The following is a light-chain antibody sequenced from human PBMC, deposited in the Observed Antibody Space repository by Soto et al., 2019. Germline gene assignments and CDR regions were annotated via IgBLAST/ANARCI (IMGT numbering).Light chain of an antibody. Sequence: DIQMTQSPSSLSASVGDRVTITCRASQDITHSLAWYQQKPGKVPKLLIYDASTLQSGVPSRFSGTGSGTDFTLTISSLQPEDVATYYCQKYYSAPHTFGQGTRLEIK. CDR2: DAS. J-gene: IGKJ5*01. CDR1: QDITHS. CDR3: QKYYSAPHT. V-gene: IGKV1-27*01.